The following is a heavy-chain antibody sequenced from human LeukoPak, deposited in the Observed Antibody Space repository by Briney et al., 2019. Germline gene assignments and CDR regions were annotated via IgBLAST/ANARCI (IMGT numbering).Heavy chain of an antibody. CDR3: RVVVVPTAINFYYMDV. J-gene: IGHJ6*03. Sequence: GGSLRLSCAASGSTFSGSAMHWVRQASGKGLEWVGRIRSKASNYATEYAASVKGRFTISRDDSKNTAYLQMNSLKTEDTAVYYCRVVVVPTAINFYYMDVWGKGTTVTVSS. D-gene: IGHD2-2*01. CDR1: GSTFSGSA. V-gene: IGHV3-73*01. CDR2: IRSKASNYAT.